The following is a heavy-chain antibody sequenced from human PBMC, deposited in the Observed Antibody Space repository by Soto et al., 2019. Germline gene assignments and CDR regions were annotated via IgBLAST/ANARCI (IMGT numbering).Heavy chain of an antibody. CDR3: ARGRTVTLAAGRYYYMDV. D-gene: IGHD1-26*01. J-gene: IGHJ6*03. CDR2: IYYSGST. Sequence: TVSGGWXSSGDYYWSWKRKPPGKGLEWIGYIYYSGSTYYNPSLKSRVTISVGTSKNQFSLKLSSVTAADTAVYYCARGRTVTLAAGRYYYMDVWGKGTTVTVSS. V-gene: IGHV4-30-4*01. CDR1: GGWXSSGDYY.